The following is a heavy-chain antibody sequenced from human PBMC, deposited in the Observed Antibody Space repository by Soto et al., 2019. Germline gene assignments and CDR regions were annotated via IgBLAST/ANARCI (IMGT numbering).Heavy chain of an antibody. Sequence: LQTLPHTWTVSGGSSSSYYWSWIRQPTGKGLEWIGYIYYSGSTNYNPSLKSRVTISVDTSKNQFSLKLSSVTAADTAVYYCARDGALWYGFGDSNLIGDRLNVKNWFDPWGQGTLVTVSS. CDR3: ARDGALWYGFGDSNLIGDRLNVKNWFDP. J-gene: IGHJ5*02. CDR2: IYYSGST. V-gene: IGHV4-59*01. CDR1: GGSSSSYY. D-gene: IGHD3-10*01.